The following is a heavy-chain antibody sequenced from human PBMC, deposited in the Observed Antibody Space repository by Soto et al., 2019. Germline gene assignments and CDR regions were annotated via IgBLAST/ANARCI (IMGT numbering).Heavy chain of an antibody. CDR3: ARVYYYDSSGYYYYYGMDV. V-gene: IGHV3-33*01. D-gene: IGHD3-22*01. CDR1: GFTFSSYG. Sequence: PGESLKISCAASGFTFSSYGMHWVRQAPGKGLEWVAVIWYDGSNKYYADSVKGRFTISRDNSKNTLYLQMNSLRAEDTAVYYCARVYYYDSSGYYYYYGMDVWGQGTTVTVSS. J-gene: IGHJ6*02. CDR2: IWYDGSNK.